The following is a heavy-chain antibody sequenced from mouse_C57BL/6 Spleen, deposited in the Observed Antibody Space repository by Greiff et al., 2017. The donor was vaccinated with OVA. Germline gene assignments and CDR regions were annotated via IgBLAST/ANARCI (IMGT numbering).Heavy chain of an antibody. D-gene: IGHD1-1*01. V-gene: IGHV7-1*01. CDR1: GFTFSDFY. CDR2: SRNKANDYTT. J-gene: IGHJ4*01. Sequence: EVKLVESGGGLVQSGRSLRLSCATSGFTFSDFYMEWVRQAPGKGLEWIAASRNKANDYTTEYSASVKGRFIVSRDTSQSILYLQMNALRAEDTAIYYCARDDTVVAKAMDYWGQGTSVTGSS. CDR3: ARDDTVVAKAMDY.